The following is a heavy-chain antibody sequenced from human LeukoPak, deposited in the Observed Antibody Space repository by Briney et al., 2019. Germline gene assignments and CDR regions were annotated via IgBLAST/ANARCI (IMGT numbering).Heavy chain of an antibody. J-gene: IGHJ6*03. V-gene: IGHV1-69*13. CDR1: GGTFSSYA. CDR3: ASKRSHCGGRVCPYYYYMDV. Sequence: AASVKVSCKASGGTFSSYAISWVRQAPGQGLEWMGGIIPIFGTAKYAQKFQGRVTITADESTSTAYMELSSLRSEDTAVYYCASKRSHCGGRVCPYYYYMDVWGKGTTVTISS. CDR2: IIPIFGTA. D-gene: IGHD2-21*01.